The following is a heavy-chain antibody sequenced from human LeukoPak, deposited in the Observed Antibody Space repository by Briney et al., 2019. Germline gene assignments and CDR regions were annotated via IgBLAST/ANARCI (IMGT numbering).Heavy chain of an antibody. CDR2: IIPILGIA. Sequence: SVKVSCKASGYTFTSYDISWVRQATGQGLEWMGRIIPILGIANYAQKFQGRVTITADKSTSTAYMELSSLRSEDTAVYYCAREDSIAAQRVYDAFDIWGQGTMVTVSS. CDR1: GYTFTSYD. D-gene: IGHD6-6*01. CDR3: AREDSIAAQRVYDAFDI. J-gene: IGHJ3*02. V-gene: IGHV1-69*04.